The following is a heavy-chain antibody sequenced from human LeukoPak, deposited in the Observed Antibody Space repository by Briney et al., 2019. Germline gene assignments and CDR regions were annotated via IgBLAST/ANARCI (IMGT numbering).Heavy chain of an antibody. Sequence: PSETLSLTCTVSGGSISSGSYYWSWIRQPAGKGLEWIGRIYTSGSTNYNPSLKSRVTISVDTSKNQFSLKLSSVTAADTAVYYWARVDILTGYHDYWGQGTLVTVSS. D-gene: IGHD3-9*01. CDR1: GGSISSGSYY. CDR2: IYTSGST. CDR3: ARVDILTGYHDY. J-gene: IGHJ4*02. V-gene: IGHV4-61*02.